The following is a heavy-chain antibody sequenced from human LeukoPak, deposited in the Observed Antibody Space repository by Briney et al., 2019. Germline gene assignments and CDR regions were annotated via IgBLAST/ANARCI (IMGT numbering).Heavy chain of an antibody. Sequence: SETLSLTCTVSGGSISSYYWSWIRQPAGKGLEWIGRIYTSGSTNYNPSLKSRVTMSVDTSKNQFSLKLSSVTAADTAVYYCARDHGTMVRRHYYYYGMDVWGQGTTVTVSS. D-gene: IGHD3-10*01. CDR3: ARDHGTMVRRHYYYYGMDV. CDR2: IYTSGST. CDR1: GGSISSYY. V-gene: IGHV4-4*07. J-gene: IGHJ6*02.